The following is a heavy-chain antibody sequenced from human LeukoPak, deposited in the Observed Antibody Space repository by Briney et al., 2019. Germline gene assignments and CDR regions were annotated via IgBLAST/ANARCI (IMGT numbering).Heavy chain of an antibody. J-gene: IGHJ6*02. CDR3: ARGAIRYGMDV. Sequence: PSETLSLTCAVYGGSFSGYYWSWIRQPAGKGLEWTGRIYTSGSTNYNPSLKSRVTMSVDTSKNQFSLKLSSVTAADTAVYYCARGAIRYGMDVWGQGTTVTVSS. D-gene: IGHD2-21*01. V-gene: IGHV4-59*10. CDR2: IYTSGST. CDR1: GGSFSGYY.